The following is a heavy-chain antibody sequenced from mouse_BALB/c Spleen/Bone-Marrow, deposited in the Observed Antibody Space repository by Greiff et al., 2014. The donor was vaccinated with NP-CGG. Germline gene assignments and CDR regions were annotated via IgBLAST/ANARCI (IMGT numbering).Heavy chain of an antibody. D-gene: IGHD2-3*01. V-gene: IGHV1-5*01. CDR2: IYPGNSDT. J-gene: IGHJ4*01. CDR3: TRSMGFYYAMDY. CDR1: GYTFTIYW. Sequence: VHVKQSGTVLARPGASVKMSCKASGYTFTIYWMHWVKQRPGQGLEWIGAIYPGNSDTSYNQKFKGKAKLTAVTSTSTAYMELSSLTKEDSAVYYCTRSMGFYYAMDYLGQGTSVTVSS.